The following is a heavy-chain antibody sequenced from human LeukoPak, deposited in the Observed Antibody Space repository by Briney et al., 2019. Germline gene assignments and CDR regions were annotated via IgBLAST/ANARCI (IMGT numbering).Heavy chain of an antibody. V-gene: IGHV3-9*01. D-gene: IGHD6-19*01. J-gene: IGHJ6*02. CDR1: GFTFGDYA. CDR2: ISWNSGSI. Sequence: SGGSLRLSCAASGFTFGDYAMHWVRQAPGKGLEWVSGISWNSGSIGYADSVKGRFTISRDNAKNSLYLQMNSLRAEDTALYYCAKDTVAGAYYYYGMDVWGQGTTVTVSS. CDR3: AKDTVAGAYYYYGMDV.